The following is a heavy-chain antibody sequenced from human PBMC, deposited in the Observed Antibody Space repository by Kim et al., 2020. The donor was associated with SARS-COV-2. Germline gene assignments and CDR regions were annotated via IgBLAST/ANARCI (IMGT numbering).Heavy chain of an antibody. D-gene: IGHD5-12*01. V-gene: IGHV6-1*01. CDR1: GDSVSSNSAA. Sequence: SQTLSLTCAISGDSVSSNSAAWNWIRQSPSRGLEWLGRTYYRSKWYNDYAVSVKSRITINPDTSKNQFSLQLNSVTPEDTAVYYCARVDAKYSGYDDDYFDYWGQGTLVTVSS. J-gene: IGHJ4*02. CDR3: ARVDAKYSGYDDDYFDY. CDR2: TYYRSKWYN.